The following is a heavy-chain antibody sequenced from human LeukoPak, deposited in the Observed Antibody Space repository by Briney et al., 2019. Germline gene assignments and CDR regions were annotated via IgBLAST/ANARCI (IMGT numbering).Heavy chain of an antibody. Sequence: ASVKVSCKASGYTLTAYYIYWVRQAPGQGPEWMGRINPNSGGTDYAQNFQGRVTMTRDTSISTAYMELSRLRSDDTAVYYCARGSCSGGTCYLVENWLDPWGQGTLVTVSS. J-gene: IGHJ5*02. CDR2: INPNSGGT. V-gene: IGHV1-2*06. D-gene: IGHD2-15*01. CDR3: ARGSCSGGTCYLVENWLDP. CDR1: GYTLTAYY.